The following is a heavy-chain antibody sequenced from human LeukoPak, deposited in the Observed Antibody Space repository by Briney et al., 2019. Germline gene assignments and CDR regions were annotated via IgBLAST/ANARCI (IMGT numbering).Heavy chain of an antibody. V-gene: IGHV3-30*02. D-gene: IGHD5-12*01. J-gene: IGHJ4*02. CDR2: ILYDGSNK. CDR3: AKGKRGYDSGLFDY. Sequence: GGSLRRSGSASGFTFSSDGRHWVRQAPGKRRQGVAFILYDGSNKYYEDSVKGRFTISRDNSRNTLYLQMNSLRAEDTAVYYCAKGKRGYDSGLFDYWGQGTLVTVSS. CDR1: GFTFSSDG.